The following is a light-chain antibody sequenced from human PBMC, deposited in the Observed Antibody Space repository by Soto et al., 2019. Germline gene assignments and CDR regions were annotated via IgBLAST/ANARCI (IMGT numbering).Light chain of an antibody. Sequence: IVLTQSPGALSLSPGERTTLSCRASQSISSSYLAWYQQKPGQAPRRLVYGAYSRATGIPDRFSGSGSGTDFTLTISRLEPEDFALYYCQQYSSTFWTLGQGTKVDIK. CDR2: GAY. CDR1: QSISSSY. CDR3: QQYSSTFWT. V-gene: IGKV3-20*01. J-gene: IGKJ1*01.